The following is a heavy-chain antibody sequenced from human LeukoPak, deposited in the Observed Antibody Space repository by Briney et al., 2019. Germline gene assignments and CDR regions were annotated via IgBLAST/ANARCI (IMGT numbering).Heavy chain of an antibody. J-gene: IGHJ4*02. CDR1: GGTFSSYT. CDR2: IIPILGIA. D-gene: IGHD5-24*01. Sequence: ASVKVSCKASGGTFSSYTISWVRQAPGQGLEWMGRIIPILGIANYARKFQGRVTITADKSTSTAYMELSSLRSEDTAVYYCARDLIRGWLQFHYFDYWGQGTLVTVSS. CDR3: ARDLIRGWLQFHYFDY. V-gene: IGHV1-69*04.